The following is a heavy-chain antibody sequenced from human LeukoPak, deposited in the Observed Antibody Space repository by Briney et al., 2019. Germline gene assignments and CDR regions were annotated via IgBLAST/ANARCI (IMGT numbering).Heavy chain of an antibody. J-gene: IGHJ3*02. V-gene: IGHV4-59*08. Sequence: PSETLSLTCTVSGGSISSYYWGWIRQPPGKGLECIGYIYNSGSTNYNPSLKSRVSISVDTSKNQFSLKLSSVTAADTAVYYCARSAIDAFDIWGQGTMVTVSS. D-gene: IGHD6-25*01. CDR3: ARSAIDAFDI. CDR1: GGSISSYY. CDR2: IYNSGST.